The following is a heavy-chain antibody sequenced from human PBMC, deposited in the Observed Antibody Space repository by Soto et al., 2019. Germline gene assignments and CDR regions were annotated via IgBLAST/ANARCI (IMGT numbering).Heavy chain of an antibody. CDR3: ARDRDGNVDTDPKAY. CDR2: ISAYNGNT. D-gene: IGHD5-18*01. Sequence: QVQLVQSGGEVKNPGASVKVSCKASGYTFTSYGINWVRQAPGQGLEWMGWISAYNGNTNYAQKFQGRVTMTTATATSTAYRELRSLRSDDTAVYYCARDRDGNVDTDPKAYWGQGTLVTVSS. CDR1: GYTFTSYG. V-gene: IGHV1-18*04. J-gene: IGHJ4*02.